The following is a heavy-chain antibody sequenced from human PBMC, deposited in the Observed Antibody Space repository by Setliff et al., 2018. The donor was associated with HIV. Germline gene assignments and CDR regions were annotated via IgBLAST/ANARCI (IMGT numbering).Heavy chain of an antibody. CDR2: IYHNGST. J-gene: IGHJ6*03. V-gene: IGHV4-31*03. D-gene: IGHD2-15*01. CDR1: GGSFSNSYYF. Sequence: SETLSLTCNVSGGSFSNSYYFWGWIRQPPGKGLEWIGYIYHNGSTYYNPSLKSRVIISVDTSKNQFSLKLSSVTAADTAVYYCARGGGSRAATSSYHYMDVWGKGTTVTVSS. CDR3: ARGGGSRAATSSYHYMDV.